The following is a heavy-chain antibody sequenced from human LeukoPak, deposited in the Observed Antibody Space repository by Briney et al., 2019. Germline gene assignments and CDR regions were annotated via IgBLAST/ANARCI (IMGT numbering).Heavy chain of an antibody. J-gene: IGHJ5*02. CDR3: AKDAGYYCSGGSCYRPWFDH. Sequence: GGSLRLSCAASGFTFSSYAMSWVRQAPGKGLEWVSAISGSGGSTYYADPVKGRFTISRDNSKNTLYLQMNSLRAEDTAVYYCAKDAGYYCSGGSCYRPWFDHWGQGTLVTVSS. CDR2: ISGSGGST. V-gene: IGHV3-23*01. D-gene: IGHD2-15*01. CDR1: GFTFSSYA.